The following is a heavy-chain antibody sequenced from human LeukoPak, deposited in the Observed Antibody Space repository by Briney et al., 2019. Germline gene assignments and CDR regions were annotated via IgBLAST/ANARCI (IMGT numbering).Heavy chain of an antibody. D-gene: IGHD6-13*01. J-gene: IGHJ5*02. CDR3: ERGPEQQLVPGGWFDP. V-gene: IGHV4-34*01. Sequence: SETLSFTCAVYGGSFSDYYWSWIGQPPGKGLEWIGEINHSGSTNDNTSLKSRVTISVDTSKNQFCLNLSSLTAADTAVYYCERGPEQQLVPGGWFDPWGQGTLVTVSS. CDR1: GGSFSDYY. CDR2: INHSGST.